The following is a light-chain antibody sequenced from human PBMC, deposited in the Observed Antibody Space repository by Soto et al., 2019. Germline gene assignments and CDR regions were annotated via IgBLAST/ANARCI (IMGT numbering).Light chain of an antibody. Sequence: QSVLTQSPSASASLGASVKLTCTLSSGHSNYAIAWHQQQPEKGPRYLMKLNRDGSHSKGDGIPNRFSGSSSGAERYLPISSLQSEDEADYYCQTGGTGIVIFGGGTKLTVL. CDR1: SGHSNYA. CDR3: QTGGTGIVI. J-gene: IGLJ2*01. CDR2: LNRDGSH. V-gene: IGLV4-69*01.